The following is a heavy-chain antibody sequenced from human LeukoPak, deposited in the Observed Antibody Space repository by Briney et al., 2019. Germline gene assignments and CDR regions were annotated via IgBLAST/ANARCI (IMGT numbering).Heavy chain of an antibody. J-gene: IGHJ4*02. V-gene: IGHV3-74*01. CDR1: GNYL. D-gene: IGHD7-27*01. CDR3: AGSLGPLTEY. Sequence: GSLRLSCAASGNYLMHWVRQAPGKGLVWVSHINSDGSWTSYADSVEGRFTISRDNAKNTLYLQMNSLRAEDTAVYYCAGSLGPLTEYWGQGTLVTVSS. CDR2: INSDGSWT.